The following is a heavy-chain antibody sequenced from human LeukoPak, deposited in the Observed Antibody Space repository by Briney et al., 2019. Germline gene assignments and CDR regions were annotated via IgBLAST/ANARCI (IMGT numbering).Heavy chain of an antibody. CDR2: MNPNSGNT. CDR3: ARGRPTNLGGIY. V-gene: IGHV1-8*01. D-gene: IGHD7-27*01. J-gene: IGHJ4*02. Sequence: ASVRVSCKASGYTFTSRHINWVRQAAGQGLEWMGWMNPNSGNTAYAQRFQGRVTMTWDTSINTAYMELDSLRSEDTAVYYCARGRPTNLGGIYWGQGSLVTVSS. CDR1: GYTFTSRH.